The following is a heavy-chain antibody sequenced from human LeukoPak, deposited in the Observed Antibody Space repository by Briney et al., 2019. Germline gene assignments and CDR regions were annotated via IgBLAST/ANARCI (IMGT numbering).Heavy chain of an antibody. D-gene: IGHD3-10*01. J-gene: IGHJ6*02. CDR1: GGTFSSYA. Sequence: GASVKVSCKASGGTFSSYAISWVRQAPGQGLEWMGGIIPIFGTANYAQKFQGRVTITADVSTSTAYMELSSLRSEDTAVYYCASPDVLLWFGERYGMDVWGQGTTVTVSS. CDR3: ASPDVLLWFGERYGMDV. CDR2: IIPIFGTA. V-gene: IGHV1-69*13.